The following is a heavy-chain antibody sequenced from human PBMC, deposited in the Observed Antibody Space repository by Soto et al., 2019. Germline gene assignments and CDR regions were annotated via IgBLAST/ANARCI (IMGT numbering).Heavy chain of an antibody. J-gene: IGHJ6*02. CDR1: GCPLTSYA. Sequence: GXSVKVSCKASGCPLTSYAMHRVRQAPGQRLEWMGWINAGNGNTKYSQKSQGRVTITRDTSASTAYMELSSLRSEDTAVYYCARDKARGDMGYYYGMDVWGQGTTVTVSS. D-gene: IGHD3-10*01. CDR2: INAGNGNT. CDR3: ARDKARGDMGYYYGMDV. V-gene: IGHV1-3*01.